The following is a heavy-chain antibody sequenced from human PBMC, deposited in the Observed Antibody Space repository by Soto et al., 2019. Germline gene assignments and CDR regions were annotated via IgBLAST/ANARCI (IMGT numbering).Heavy chain of an antibody. CDR1: GFTFSDYY. J-gene: IGHJ4*02. CDR2: ISSNGSTK. CDR3: ARQQQLVLFDY. Sequence: PGGSLRLSCAASGFTFSDYYMSWIRQAPGKGLEWVSNISSNGSTKYYADSVKGRFTISRDNAKNSLYLQMNSLRAEDTAVYYCARQQQLVLFDYWGQGTLVTVSS. D-gene: IGHD6-13*01. V-gene: IGHV3-11*04.